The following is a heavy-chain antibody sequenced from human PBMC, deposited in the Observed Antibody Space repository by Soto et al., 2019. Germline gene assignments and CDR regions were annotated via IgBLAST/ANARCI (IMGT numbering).Heavy chain of an antibody. Sequence: SETLSLTCTVSGGSISSSSYYWGWIRQPPGKGLEWIGSIYYSGSTYYNPSLKSRVTISVDTSKNQFSLKLSSVTAADTAVYYCARLDDFWSGTSYGMDVWGQGATVTVT. J-gene: IGHJ6*02. D-gene: IGHD3-3*01. CDR3: ARLDDFWSGTSYGMDV. CDR2: IYYSGST. V-gene: IGHV4-39*01. CDR1: GGSISSSSYY.